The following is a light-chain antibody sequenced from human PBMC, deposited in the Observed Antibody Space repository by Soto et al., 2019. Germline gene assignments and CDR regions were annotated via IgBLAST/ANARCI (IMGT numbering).Light chain of an antibody. J-gene: IGLJ1*01. CDR2: DVS. CDR3: SSYAGSFTYV. V-gene: IGLV2-11*01. Sequence: QSALTQPRSVSGSPGQSVTISCTGTISDIGDYNYVTWYQQHPAKAPKLIIYDVSERPSGVPDRFSGSKSGNTASLTISGLLAEDEADYYCSSYAGSFTYVFGTGTKLTVL. CDR1: ISDIGDYNY.